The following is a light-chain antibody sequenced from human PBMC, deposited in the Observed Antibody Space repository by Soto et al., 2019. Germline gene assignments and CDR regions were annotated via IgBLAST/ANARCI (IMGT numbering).Light chain of an antibody. CDR3: QEYVTYPT. CDR1: QNIKTW. J-gene: IGKJ1*01. V-gene: IGKV1-5*03. Sequence: DIQITQSPFTLSASVGERVTITCRASQNIKTWLSWDQQGPGRAPKLLIYEAANVESGGPSRVSGSVSGTDFTLTISGLQPEPFATYYGQEYVTYPTLGQGTKVDI. CDR2: EAA.